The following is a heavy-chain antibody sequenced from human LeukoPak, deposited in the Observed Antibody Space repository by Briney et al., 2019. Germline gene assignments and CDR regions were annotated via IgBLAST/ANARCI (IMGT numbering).Heavy chain of an antibody. V-gene: IGHV1-46*01. CDR1: GYTFTSYY. D-gene: IGHD3-9*01. Sequence: ASVKVSCKASGYTFTSYYMHWVRQAPGQGLEWMGIINLSGGSTSYAQKFQGRVTMTRDTSTSTVYMELSSLRFEDTAVYYCARDGHDILTGYYLSWFDPWGQGTLVTVSS. CDR2: INLSGGST. J-gene: IGHJ5*02. CDR3: ARDGHDILTGYYLSWFDP.